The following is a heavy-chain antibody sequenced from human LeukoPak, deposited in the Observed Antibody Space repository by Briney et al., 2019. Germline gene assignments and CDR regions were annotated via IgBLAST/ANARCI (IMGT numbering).Heavy chain of an antibody. D-gene: IGHD3-10*01. CDR1: GGSFSGYY. V-gene: IGHV4-34*01. Sequence: SETLSLTCAVYGGSFSGYYWSWIRQPPGKGLEWIGEINHSGGTNYNPSLKSRVTISVDTSKNQFSLKLSSVTAADTAVYYCARLPITMVRGVITYYYYGMDVWGQGTTVTVSS. J-gene: IGHJ6*02. CDR3: ARLPITMVRGVITYYYYGMDV. CDR2: INHSGGT.